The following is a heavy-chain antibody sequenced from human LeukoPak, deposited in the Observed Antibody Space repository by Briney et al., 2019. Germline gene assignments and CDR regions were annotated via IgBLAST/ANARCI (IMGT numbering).Heavy chain of an antibody. V-gene: IGHV3-21*01. J-gene: IGHJ4*02. Sequence: GGSLRLSCAASGLTFSDYSMAWVRQAPGKGLEWVSSITSGGTYIYYADSVKGRFTISRDNAKNSLYLQMNSLRAEDAAVYYCARDLSGLWQQFDYWGQGTLVTVSS. CDR2: ITSGGTYI. CDR3: ARDLSGLWQQFDY. D-gene: IGHD5-24*01. CDR1: GLTFSDYS.